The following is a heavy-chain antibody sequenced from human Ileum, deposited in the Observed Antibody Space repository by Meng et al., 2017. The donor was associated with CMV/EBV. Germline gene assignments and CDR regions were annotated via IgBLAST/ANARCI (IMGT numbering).Heavy chain of an antibody. CDR3: ARSRNALARYYDIPSL. D-gene: IGHD3-9*01. CDR2: INEDGRTI. Sequence: GESLKISCVASGFTFSNYWMSWVRQAPGKGLEWVANINEDGRTIYFVDSLKGRFTISRDNAKNSLYLQMNSLGAEDTAVYYCARSRNALARYYDIPSLWGQGTTVTVSS. J-gene: IGHJ6*02. CDR1: GFTFSNYW. V-gene: IGHV3-7*01.